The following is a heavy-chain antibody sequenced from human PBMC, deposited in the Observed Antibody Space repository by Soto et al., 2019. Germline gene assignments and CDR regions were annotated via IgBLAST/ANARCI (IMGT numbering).Heavy chain of an antibody. Sequence: ASVKVSCKASGYTFTSYDINWVRQATGQGLEWMGWMNPNSGNTGYAQKFQGRVTMTRNTSISTAYMELSSLRSEDTAVYYCARGFIAARSYYYYMDVWGKGTTVTVSS. V-gene: IGHV1-8*01. CDR1: GYTFTSYD. J-gene: IGHJ6*03. D-gene: IGHD6-6*01. CDR2: MNPNSGNT. CDR3: ARGFIAARSYYYYMDV.